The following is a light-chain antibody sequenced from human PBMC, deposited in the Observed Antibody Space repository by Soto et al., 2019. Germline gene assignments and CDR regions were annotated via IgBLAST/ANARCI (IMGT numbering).Light chain of an antibody. Sequence: ERLMTQSPVTLSVSPGERATLSCRASQSVSSNLAWYQQKPGQARSLLIYGAFTRATGIPARFSGTGSGTEFTLTISSLQSEDFALYYCQPYNDWPLTFGQGTQVEIK. CDR3: QPYNDWPLT. CDR1: QSVSSN. J-gene: IGKJ1*01. V-gene: IGKV3-15*01. CDR2: GAF.